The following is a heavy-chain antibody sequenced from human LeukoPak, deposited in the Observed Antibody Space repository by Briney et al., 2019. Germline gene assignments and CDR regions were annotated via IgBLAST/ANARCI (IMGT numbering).Heavy chain of an antibody. D-gene: IGHD3-22*01. Sequence: SETLSLTCGVSGYSISSGYYWGWIRQPPGKGLEWIGSIYHGGSTYYNPSLKSRLTLSVDKSNSQFSLKVTSVTAADTAVYYCARHDSSGYTGIDYWGQGTLVTVSS. J-gene: IGHJ4*02. V-gene: IGHV4-38-2*01. CDR3: ARHDSSGYTGIDY. CDR1: GYSISSGYY. CDR2: IYHGGST.